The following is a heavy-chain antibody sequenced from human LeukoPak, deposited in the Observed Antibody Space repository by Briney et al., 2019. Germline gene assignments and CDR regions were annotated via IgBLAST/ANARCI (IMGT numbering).Heavy chain of an antibody. V-gene: IGHV1-2*02. CDR3: AISIRYFDWFPGDY. CDR2: INPNSGGT. Sequence: ASVKVSCKASGYTFTGYYMYWVRQAPGQGLEWMGWINPNSGGTNYAQKFQGRVTMTRDTSISTAYMELSRLRSDDTAVYYCAISIRYFDWFPGDYWGQGTLVTVSS. J-gene: IGHJ4*02. D-gene: IGHD3-9*01. CDR1: GYTFTGYY.